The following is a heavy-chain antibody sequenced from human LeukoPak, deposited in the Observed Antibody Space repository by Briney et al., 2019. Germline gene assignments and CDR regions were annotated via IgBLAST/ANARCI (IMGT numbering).Heavy chain of an antibody. CDR3: ARANSGYPGHFDY. V-gene: IGHV4-31*03. J-gene: IGHJ4*02. Sequence: TLSLTCTVSGGSISSGGYYWNWIRQHPGKGLEWIGYIYYSGSTYYNPSLKSRVTISVDTSKNQFSLKLSSVTAAETAGYYCARANSGYPGHFDYWGQGTLVSVSS. D-gene: IGHD3-22*01. CDR2: IYYSGST. CDR1: GGSISSGGYY.